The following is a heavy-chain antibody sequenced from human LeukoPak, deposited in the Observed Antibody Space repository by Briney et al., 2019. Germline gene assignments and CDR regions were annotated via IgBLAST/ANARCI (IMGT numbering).Heavy chain of an antibody. D-gene: IGHD3-16*01. V-gene: IGHV3-21*01. CDR2: ISSSSTYI. CDR3: ARRGTPNAFDL. CDR1: GFTFSSYS. J-gene: IGHJ3*01. Sequence: KTGGSLRLSCAASGFTFSSYSMIWVRQAPGKGLEWVSSISSSSTYIYYADSVRGRFTFSRDDAKNSLYLQMNSLRAEDTAVYYCARRGTPNAFDLWGQGTMVTVSS.